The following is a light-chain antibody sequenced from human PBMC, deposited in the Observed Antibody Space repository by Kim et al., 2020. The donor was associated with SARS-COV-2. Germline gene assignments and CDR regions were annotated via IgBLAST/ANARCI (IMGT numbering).Light chain of an antibody. J-gene: IGKJ2*01. CDR2: GAS. V-gene: IGKV3-20*01. CDR3: QQYGSSPYT. CDR1: QSVSSNN. Sequence: EIVLTQSPGTLSLSPGERGTLSCRASQSVSSNNLAWYQQKVGQAPRLLIYGASSRATGIPDRFSGSGSGTDFTLTISRLESEDLAVYYCQQYGSSPYTFGQGNKLEI.